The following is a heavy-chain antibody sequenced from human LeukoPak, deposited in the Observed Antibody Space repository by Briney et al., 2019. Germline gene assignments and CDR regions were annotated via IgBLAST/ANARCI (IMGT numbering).Heavy chain of an antibody. CDR3: ARGSSGSFDY. V-gene: IGHV6-1*01. D-gene: IGHD6-19*01. CDR1: GDSVSGNIVA. CDR2: TNYRSKWYN. Sequence: SQTLSLTCDISGDSVSGNIVAWNWIRQSPSRGLEWLGRTNYRSKWYNDYAVSVRGRITINPDTSKNRLSLQLDSVTPEDTAVYYCARGSSGSFDYWGQGTLVTVSS. J-gene: IGHJ4*02.